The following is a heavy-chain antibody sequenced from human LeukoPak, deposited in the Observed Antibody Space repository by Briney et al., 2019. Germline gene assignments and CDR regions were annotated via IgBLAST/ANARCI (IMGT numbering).Heavy chain of an antibody. CDR2: IYHSGST. D-gene: IGHD3-9*01. Sequence: SETLSLTCTVSGYSISSGYYWGWIRQPPGKGLEWIGSIYHSGSTYYNPSLKSRVTISVGTSKNQFSLKLSSVTAADTAVYYCARSLGYDILTGYYNGGGFAFDIWGQGTMVTVSS. J-gene: IGHJ3*02. CDR1: GYSISSGYY. V-gene: IGHV4-38-2*02. CDR3: ARSLGYDILTGYYNGGGFAFDI.